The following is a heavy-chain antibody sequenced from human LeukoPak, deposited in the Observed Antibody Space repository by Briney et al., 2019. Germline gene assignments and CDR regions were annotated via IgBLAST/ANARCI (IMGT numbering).Heavy chain of an antibody. CDR3: AKDHYRSTYFDY. CDR1: GFTLSSYG. Sequence: GGSLRLSCAASGFTLSSYGMHWVRQAPGKGLEWVAFIRYDGSNKYYADSVKDRFTISRDNSKNTLYLQMNSLRAEDTAVYYCAKDHYRSTYFDYWGQGTLVTVSS. V-gene: IGHV3-30*02. CDR2: IRYDGSNK. D-gene: IGHD3-10*01. J-gene: IGHJ4*02.